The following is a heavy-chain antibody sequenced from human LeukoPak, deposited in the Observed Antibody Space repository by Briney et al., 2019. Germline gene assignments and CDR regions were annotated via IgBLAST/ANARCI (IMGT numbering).Heavy chain of an antibody. J-gene: IGHJ4*02. Sequence: GESMKISCKGSGYSFTSYWIGWVRQMPGKGLEWMGIIYPGDSDTRYRPSFQGQDPISADTSISTAYLQWSSLKVSDTAMYYCARLEYSGSYCYFDYWGQGTLVTVSS. V-gene: IGHV5-51*01. CDR2: IYPGDSDT. CDR3: ARLEYSGSYCYFDY. CDR1: GYSFTSYW. D-gene: IGHD1-26*01.